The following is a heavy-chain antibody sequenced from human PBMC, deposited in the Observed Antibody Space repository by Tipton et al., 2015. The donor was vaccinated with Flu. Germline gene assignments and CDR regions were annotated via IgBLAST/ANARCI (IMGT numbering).Heavy chain of an antibody. CDR1: GGSFSGYY. Sequence: TLSLTCAVYGGSFSGYYWSWIRQPAGKGLEWIGRIYTSGGTKFNPSLRGRLTMSVDASKKEFSLKLSSVTAADTAVYYCVRDVPWDGDLEAFDLWGQGTMVTVSA. D-gene: IGHD7-27*01. CDR2: IYTSGGT. V-gene: IGHV4-4*07. J-gene: IGHJ3*01. CDR3: VRDVPWDGDLEAFDL.